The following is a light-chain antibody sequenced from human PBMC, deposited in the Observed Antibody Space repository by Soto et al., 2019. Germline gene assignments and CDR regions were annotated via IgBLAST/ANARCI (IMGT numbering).Light chain of an antibody. J-gene: IGKJ2*01. CDR2: DAS. CDR3: QQYVASSYT. V-gene: IGKV3-20*01. Sequence: DIVLTQSPGTLSLSPGERATLSCGASQSINSRSLAWYQQKPGQAPRLLIYDASSRATGIPDRFSASGSGTDFTLTISSLEPEDFAVYYCQQYVASSYTFGQGTKVDIK. CDR1: QSINSRS.